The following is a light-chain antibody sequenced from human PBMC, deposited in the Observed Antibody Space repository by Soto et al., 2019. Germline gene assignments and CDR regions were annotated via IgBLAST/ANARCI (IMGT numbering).Light chain of an antibody. J-gene: IGKJ1*01. CDR3: QQYNNLPPT. V-gene: IGKV3-15*01. CDR2: SAS. Sequence: EIVLTQSPGTLSLSPGEGATLSCRASQTVTVNSLAWYQQTPGQTPRLLIYSASRRPTDIPVRFSGSGSGAEFTLTISSLQSEDFAIYYCQQYNNLPPTFGQGTKVEVK. CDR1: QTVTVN.